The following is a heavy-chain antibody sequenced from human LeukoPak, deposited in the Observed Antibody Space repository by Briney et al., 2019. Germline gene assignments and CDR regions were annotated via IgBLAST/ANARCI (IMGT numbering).Heavy chain of an antibody. Sequence: GGSLRLSCAASGFTFSNYAMSWVRQAPGKGLEWGSGISAGGSTTFYADSVRGRFTISRDNSKDTLYLQMNSLRAEDTAVYYCAKDEIGAVAGLLDYWGQGILVTVSS. CDR2: ISAGGSTT. CDR1: GFTFSNYA. V-gene: IGHV3-23*01. CDR3: AKDEIGAVAGLLDY. D-gene: IGHD6-19*01. J-gene: IGHJ4*02.